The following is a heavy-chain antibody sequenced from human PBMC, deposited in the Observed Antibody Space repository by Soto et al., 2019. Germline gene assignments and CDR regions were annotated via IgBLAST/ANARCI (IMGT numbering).Heavy chain of an antibody. CDR3: AREQIYCIVGSCYPSGAFDI. Sequence: GGSLRLSCAASGFTFSSYWMSWVRQAPGKGLEWVANIKQDGSEKYYVDSVKGRFTISRDNAKNSLYLQMNSLRAEDTAVYYCAREQIYCIVGSCYPSGAFDIWGQGTMVTVSS. D-gene: IGHD2-15*01. CDR1: GFTFSSYW. V-gene: IGHV3-7*01. J-gene: IGHJ3*02. CDR2: IKQDGSEK.